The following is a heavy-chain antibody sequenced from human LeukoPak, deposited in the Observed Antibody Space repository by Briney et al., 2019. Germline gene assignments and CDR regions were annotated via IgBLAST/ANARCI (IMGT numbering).Heavy chain of an antibody. D-gene: IGHD4-17*01. J-gene: IGHJ4*02. Sequence: GRSLRLSCAASGFTFSSYGMHWVRQAPGKGLEWVAVIWYDGSNKYYADSVKGRFTISRDNSKNTLYLQMNSLRAEDTAVYYCARYGVYGVDYWGQGTLVTVSS. CDR1: GFTFSSYG. CDR2: IWYDGSNK. V-gene: IGHV3-33*01. CDR3: ARYGVYGVDY.